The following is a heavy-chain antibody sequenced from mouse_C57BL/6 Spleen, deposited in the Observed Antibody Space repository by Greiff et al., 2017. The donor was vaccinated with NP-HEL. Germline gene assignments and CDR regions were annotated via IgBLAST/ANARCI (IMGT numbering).Heavy chain of an antibody. D-gene: IGHD2-5*01. CDR3: ARSYSNHPFFAY. J-gene: IGHJ3*01. CDR1: GFSLTSYG. V-gene: IGHV2-2*01. Sequence: QVQLQQSGPGLVQPSQSLSITCTVSGFSLTSYGVHWVRQSPGKGLEWLGVIWSGGSTDYNAAFISRLSISKDNSKSQVFFKMNSLQADDTAIYYCARSYSNHPFFAYWGQGTLVTVSA. CDR2: IWSGGST.